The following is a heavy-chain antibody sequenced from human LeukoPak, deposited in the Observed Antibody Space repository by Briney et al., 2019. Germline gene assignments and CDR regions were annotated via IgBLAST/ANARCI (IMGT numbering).Heavy chain of an antibody. CDR2: INHSGST. D-gene: IGHD2-2*02. CDR1: GGSFSGYY. CDR3: ARGFGVPAAILRWFDP. Sequence: SETLSLTCAVYGGSFSGYYWSWIRQPPGKGLGWIGEINHSGSTNYNPSLKSRVTISVDTSKNQFSLKLSSVTAADTAVYYCARGFGVPAAILRWFDPWGQGTLVTVSS. V-gene: IGHV4-34*01. J-gene: IGHJ5*02.